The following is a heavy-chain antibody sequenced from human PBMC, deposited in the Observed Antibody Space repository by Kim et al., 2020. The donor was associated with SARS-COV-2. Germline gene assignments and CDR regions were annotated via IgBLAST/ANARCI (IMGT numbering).Heavy chain of an antibody. V-gene: IGHV3-23*01. J-gene: IGHJ4*02. Sequence: GGSLRLSCAASGFTFSSYAMSWVRQAPGKGLEWVSAISGSGGSTYYADSVKGRFTISRDNSKNTLYLQMNSLRAEDTAVYYCAKWNSPAMVTGDYFDYWGQGTLVTVSS. CDR2: ISGSGGST. CDR1: GFTFSSYA. CDR3: AKWNSPAMVTGDYFDY. D-gene: IGHD5-18*01.